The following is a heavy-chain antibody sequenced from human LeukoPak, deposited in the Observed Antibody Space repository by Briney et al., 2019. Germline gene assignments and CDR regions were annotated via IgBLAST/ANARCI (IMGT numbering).Heavy chain of an antibody. CDR3: ATGGRSGRPFDY. Sequence: GGSLRLSCVASGFTFSSYAMSWVRQAPGKGLEWVSAISGSGGSTYYADSVKGRFTISRDNSKNTLYLQMNSLRAEDTAVYYCATGGRSGRPFDYWGQGTLVTVSS. D-gene: IGHD3-3*01. CDR2: ISGSGGST. V-gene: IGHV3-23*01. CDR1: GFTFSSYA. J-gene: IGHJ4*02.